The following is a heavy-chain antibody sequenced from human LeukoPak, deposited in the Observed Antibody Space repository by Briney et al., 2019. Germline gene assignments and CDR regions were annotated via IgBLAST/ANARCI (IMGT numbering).Heavy chain of an antibody. CDR3: ARADYGASDYYYYMDV. CDR1: GYTFTSYG. J-gene: IGHJ6*03. D-gene: IGHD4-17*01. Sequence: ASVKVSCKASGYTFTSYGISWVRQAPGQGLEWMGWISAYNGNTNYAQKLQGRVTMTTDTSTSTAYMELRSLRSDDTAVYCCARADYGASDYYYYMDVWGKGTTVTVSS. CDR2: ISAYNGNT. V-gene: IGHV1-18*01.